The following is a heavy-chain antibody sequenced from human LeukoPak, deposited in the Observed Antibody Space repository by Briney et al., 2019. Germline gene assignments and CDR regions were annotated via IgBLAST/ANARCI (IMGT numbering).Heavy chain of an antibody. V-gene: IGHV3-30*02. CDR2: ITHHGNNK. D-gene: IGHD2-8*02. CDR1: GFTFSSSA. CDR3: AKDGSWSCTD. J-gene: IGHJ4*02. Sequence: GGSLRLSCAAPGFTFSSSAMHWVRQGPGKGLEGVAYITHHGNNKYYADSVKGRFTISRDNSKRTLYLQMNSLRADDTAVYYCAKDGSWSCTDWGQGALVTVSS.